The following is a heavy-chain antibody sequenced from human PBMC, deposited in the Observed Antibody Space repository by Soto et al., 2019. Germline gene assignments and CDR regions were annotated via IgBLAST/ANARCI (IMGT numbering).Heavy chain of an antibody. D-gene: IGHD5-12*01. CDR2: ISYDGSNK. V-gene: IGHV3-30-3*01. J-gene: IGHJ6*02. Sequence: QVQLVESGGGVVQPGRSLRLSCAASGFTFSSYAMHWVRQAPGKGLEWVAVISYDGSNKYYADSVKGRFTISRDNSKNTLYLQMNSLRAEDTAVYYCARTSQSGYDYYYYYGMDVWGQGTTVTVSS. CDR3: ARTSQSGYDYYYYYGMDV. CDR1: GFTFSSYA.